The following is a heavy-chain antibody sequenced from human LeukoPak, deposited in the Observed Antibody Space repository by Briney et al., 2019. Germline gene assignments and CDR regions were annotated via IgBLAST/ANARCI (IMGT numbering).Heavy chain of an antibody. D-gene: IGHD6-13*01. CDR3: ARGRDAAAGTASYYYYYYMDV. J-gene: IGHJ6*03. CDR2: IIPIFGTA. V-gene: IGHV1-69*13. CDR1: GSTFSSYA. Sequence: SVKVSCKASGSTFSSYAISWVRQAPGQGLEWMGGIIPIFGTANYAQKFQGRVTITADESTSTAYMELSSLRSEDTAVYYCARGRDAAAGTASYYYYYYMDVWGKGTTVTISS.